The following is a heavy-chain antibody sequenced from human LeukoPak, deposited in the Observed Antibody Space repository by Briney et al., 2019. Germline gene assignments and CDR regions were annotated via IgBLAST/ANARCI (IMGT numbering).Heavy chain of an antibody. J-gene: IGHJ4*02. V-gene: IGHV4-31*03. CDR2: IYYSGST. Sequence: SQTLSLTCTVSGASISTGGHYWGWIRQPPGKGPEWIGYIYYSGSTNYNPSLKSRLAMSMDASKNHFSLKVSSMTAADTAVYYCARRVGKFPTYYFDSWGQGALVTVSS. CDR3: ARRVGKFPTYYFDS. CDR1: GASISTGGHY. D-gene: IGHD1-1*01.